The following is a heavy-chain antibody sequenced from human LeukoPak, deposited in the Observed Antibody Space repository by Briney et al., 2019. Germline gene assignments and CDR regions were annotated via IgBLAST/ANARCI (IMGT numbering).Heavy chain of an antibody. D-gene: IGHD7-27*01. J-gene: IGHJ6*02. Sequence: GGSLRLSCAASGFTFSAYAMSWVRQAPGKGLEWVAAISGSGFNIYYADSVKGRFTLSRDNSKNTLYLQMNSLRAEDTAVYYCAKGTGEGYYYYGMDVWGQGTTVTVSS. CDR1: GFTFSAYA. CDR2: ISGSGFNI. V-gene: IGHV3-23*01. CDR3: AKGTGEGYYYYGMDV.